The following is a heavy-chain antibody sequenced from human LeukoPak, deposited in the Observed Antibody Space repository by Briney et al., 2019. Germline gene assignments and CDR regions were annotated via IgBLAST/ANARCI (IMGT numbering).Heavy chain of an antibody. Sequence: PGGSLRLSCAASGFIFSSNWTCWVRQAPWKGLEWVANIKQEGSDKYYVDSVKGRFTISRDNSKNSLYLQMNSLRAEDTAFYYCARGRGGAWGQGPLATVSS. CDR1: GFIFSSNW. CDR3: ARGRGGA. CDR2: IKQEGSDK. J-gene: IGHJ5*02. V-gene: IGHV3-7*03. D-gene: IGHD2-15*01.